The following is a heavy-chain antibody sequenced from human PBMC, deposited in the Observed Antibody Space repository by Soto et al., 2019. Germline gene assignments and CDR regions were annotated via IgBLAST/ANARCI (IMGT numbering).Heavy chain of an antibody. J-gene: IGHJ4*02. V-gene: IGHV1-69*13. CDR2: IIPIFGTA. CDR1: GGTFSSYA. Sequence: SVKVSCKASGGTFSSYAISWVRQAPGQGLEWMGGIIPIFGTANYAQKFQGRVTITADESTSTAYMELSSLRSEDTAVYYCARDLGIYDSSGYYPQGFDYWGQGTLVTVSS. CDR3: ARDLGIYDSSGYYPQGFDY. D-gene: IGHD3-22*01.